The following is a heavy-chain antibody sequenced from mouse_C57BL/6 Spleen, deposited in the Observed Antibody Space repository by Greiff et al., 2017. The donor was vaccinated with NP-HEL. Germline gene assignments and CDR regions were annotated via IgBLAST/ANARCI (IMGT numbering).Heavy chain of an antibody. D-gene: IGHD1-1*01. CDR2: IYPGSGST. CDR1: GYTFTSYW. V-gene: IGHV1-55*01. Sequence: QVQLQQPGAELVKPGASVKMSCKASGYTFTSYWITWVKQRPGQGLEWIGDIYPGSGSTNYNEKFKSKATLTVDTSDSTDYMQLSSLTSEDSAVYYCARGSSFFYWYFDVWGTGTTVTVSS. CDR3: ARGSSFFYWYFDV. J-gene: IGHJ1*03.